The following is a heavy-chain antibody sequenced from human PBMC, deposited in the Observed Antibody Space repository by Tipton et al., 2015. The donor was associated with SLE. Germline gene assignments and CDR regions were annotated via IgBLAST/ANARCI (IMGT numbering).Heavy chain of an antibody. Sequence: TLSLTCTVSGGSISSYYWSWIRQHPGKGLEWIGYIYYSGSTYYNPSLKSRVTISVDTSKNQFSLKLSSVTAADRAVYYCARDPAARRGMDVWGQGTTVTVSS. CDR2: IYYSGST. CDR1: GGSISSYY. CDR3: ARDPAARRGMDV. V-gene: IGHV4-31*03. J-gene: IGHJ6*02. D-gene: IGHD6-6*01.